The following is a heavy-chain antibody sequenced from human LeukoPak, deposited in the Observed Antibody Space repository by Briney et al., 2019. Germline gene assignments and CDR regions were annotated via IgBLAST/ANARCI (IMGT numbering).Heavy chain of an antibody. J-gene: IGHJ5*02. CDR1: GGSISSGGYY. V-gene: IGHV4-31*03. CDR2: IYYSGST. CDR3: ARALWFGELLGGNWFDP. D-gene: IGHD3-10*01. Sequence: SQTLSLTCTVSGGSISSGGYYRSWIRQHPGKGLEWIGYIYYSGSTYYNPSLKSRVTISVDTSKNQFSLKLSSVTAADTAVYYCARALWFGELLGGNWFDPWGQGTLVTVSS.